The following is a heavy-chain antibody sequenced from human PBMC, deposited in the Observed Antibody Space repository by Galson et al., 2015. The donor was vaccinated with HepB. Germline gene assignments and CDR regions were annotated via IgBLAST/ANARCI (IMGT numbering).Heavy chain of an antibody. CDR1: GFTFSSYG. V-gene: IGHV3-30*18. Sequence: SLRLGCAASGFTFSSYGMHWVRQAPGKGVEWVAVISYDGSNKYYADSVKGRFPISRDNSKNTLYLQMNSLRAEDTAVYYCAKNSGTVTTRSDFDYWGQGTLVTVSS. J-gene: IGHJ4*02. CDR3: AKNSGTVTTRSDFDY. CDR2: ISYDGSNK. D-gene: IGHD4-17*01.